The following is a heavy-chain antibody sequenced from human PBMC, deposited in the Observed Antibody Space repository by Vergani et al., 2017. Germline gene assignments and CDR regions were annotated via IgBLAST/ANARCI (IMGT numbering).Heavy chain of an antibody. J-gene: IGHJ6*03. CDR3: ARGDYGGNYSYYYYYYMDV. Sequence: QVQLQQWGAGLLKPSETLSLTCAVYGGSFSGYYWSWIRQPPGKGLEWIGEINHSGSTNYNPSLKNRVTISVDTSKNQFSLKLSSVTAADTAVYYCARGDYGGNYSYYYYYYMDVWGKGTTVTVSS. CDR2: INHSGST. D-gene: IGHD4-23*01. CDR1: GGSFSGYY. V-gene: IGHV4-34*01.